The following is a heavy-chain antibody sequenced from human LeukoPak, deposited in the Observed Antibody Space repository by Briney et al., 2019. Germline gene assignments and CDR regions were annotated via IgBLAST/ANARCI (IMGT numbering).Heavy chain of an antibody. Sequence: GASVKVSFTASGYTFTTYFVHWVRQAPGQGHEWMGIIDPSDGSTSHAQKFQGRVTVTRDTSTSTVYMELSSLRSEDTAVYFCARGCRVVPGVHNVGRTQYYNGMDVWGQGTTVTVSS. V-gene: IGHV1-46*01. CDR2: IDPSDGST. CDR1: GYTFTTYF. D-gene: IGHD2-2*01. CDR3: ARGCRVVPGVHNVGRTQYYNGMDV. J-gene: IGHJ6*02.